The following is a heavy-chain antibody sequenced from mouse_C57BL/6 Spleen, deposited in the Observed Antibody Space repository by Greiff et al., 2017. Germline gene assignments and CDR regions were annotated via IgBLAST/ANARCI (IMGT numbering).Heavy chain of an antibody. J-gene: IGHJ3*01. Sequence: SLPLSCPASGSPFTRSWMPWVKQRPGQGLEWIGNINPSNGGTNYNEKFKSKATLTVDKSSSTAYMQLSSLTSEDSAIYYCARDGLRREFAYWGQGTLVTVSA. D-gene: IGHD2-4*01. CDR1: GSPFTRSW. V-gene: IGHV1-53*01. CDR2: INPSNGGT. CDR3: ARDGLRREFAY.